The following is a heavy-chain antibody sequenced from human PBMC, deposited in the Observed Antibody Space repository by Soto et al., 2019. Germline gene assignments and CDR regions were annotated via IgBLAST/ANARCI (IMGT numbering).Heavy chain of an antibody. CDR1: GYSFTIYG. Sequence: QVQLVQSGAEVKKPWASVKVSCKASGYSFTIYGISWVRQAPGQGLEWMGWISPDNGHTNYAQKLQGRVTMTTDTSTSTAYMELRSLRSDDTAVYYCARVDIVVIPAAKDYSYYYYMDVWGKGTTVTVSS. V-gene: IGHV1-18*01. J-gene: IGHJ6*03. D-gene: IGHD2-2*01. CDR3: ARVDIVVIPAAKDYSYYYYMDV. CDR2: ISPDNGHT.